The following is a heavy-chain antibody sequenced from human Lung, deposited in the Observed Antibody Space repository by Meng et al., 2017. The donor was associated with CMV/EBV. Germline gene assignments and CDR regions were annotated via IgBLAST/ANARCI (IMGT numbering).Heavy chain of an antibody. CDR2: SRNKASSYTT. CDR1: GFIFSDRY. Sequence: SGFIFSDRYMDWLRQAPGKGLEWVARSRNKASSYTTEYAASVKGRFTISRDESENSLYLQMNSLQAEDTAVYYCARGSPATRYFDLWGRGTLVTVSS. V-gene: IGHV3-72*01. D-gene: IGHD1-1*01. CDR3: ARGSPATRYFDL. J-gene: IGHJ2*01.